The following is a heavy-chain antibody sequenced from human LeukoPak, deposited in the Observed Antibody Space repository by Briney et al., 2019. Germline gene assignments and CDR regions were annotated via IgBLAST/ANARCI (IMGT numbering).Heavy chain of an antibody. CDR1: GFTFSSYA. J-gene: IGHJ6*03. D-gene: IGHD1-14*01. CDR2: ISYDGSNK. CDR3: ARAEGLYYYYYYMDV. V-gene: IGHV3-30*04. Sequence: GGSLRLSCAASGFTFSSYAMHWVRQAPGKGLEWVAVISYDGSNKYYADSVKGRFTISRDNSKNTLYLQMNSLRAEDTAVYYCARAEGLYYYYYYMDVWGKGTTVTISS.